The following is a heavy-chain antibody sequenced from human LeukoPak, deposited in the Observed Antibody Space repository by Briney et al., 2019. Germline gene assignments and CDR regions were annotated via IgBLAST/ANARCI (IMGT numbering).Heavy chain of an antibody. Sequence: SETLSLTCTVSGGSISSGSYYWSWIRQPAGKGLEWIGRIYTSGSTNYNPSLKSRVTISVDTSKNQFSLKLSSVTAADTAVYYCARVGIAGADYWGQGTLVTVSS. CDR2: IYTSGST. V-gene: IGHV4-61*02. D-gene: IGHD1-14*01. CDR3: ARVGIAGADY. CDR1: GGSISSGSYY. J-gene: IGHJ4*02.